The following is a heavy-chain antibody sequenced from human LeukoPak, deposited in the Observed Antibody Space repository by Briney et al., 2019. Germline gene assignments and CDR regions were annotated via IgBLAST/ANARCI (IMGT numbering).Heavy chain of an antibody. J-gene: IGHJ4*02. V-gene: IGHV3-7*01. CDR2: INRDGSEK. CDR3: VRDVEL. D-gene: IGHD1-1*01. Sequence: GGSLRLSCAAFGFTFSNFWMGWARQGPEKRLQWVASINRDGSEKHPVDSVKARFTISRDNAKNSVFLEMSSLRVEDTAVYYCVRDVELWGQGTLVTVSS. CDR1: GFTFSNFW.